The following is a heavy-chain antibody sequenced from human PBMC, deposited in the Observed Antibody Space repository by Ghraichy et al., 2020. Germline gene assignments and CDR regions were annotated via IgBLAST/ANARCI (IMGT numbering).Heavy chain of an antibody. CDR2: INHSGST. Sequence: SETLSLTCAVYGGSFRGYYWSWIRQPPGKGLEWIGEINHSGSTNYNPSLKSRVTISVDTSKNQFSLKLSSVTAADTAVYYCARGRVVVPAAIWGGYYYYGMDVWGQGTTVTVSS. V-gene: IGHV4-34*01. J-gene: IGHJ6*02. CDR3: ARGRVVVPAAIWGGYYYYGMDV. CDR1: GGSFRGYY. D-gene: IGHD2-2*02.